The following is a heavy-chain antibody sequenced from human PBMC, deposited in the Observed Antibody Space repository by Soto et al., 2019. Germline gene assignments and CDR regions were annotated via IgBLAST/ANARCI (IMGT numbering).Heavy chain of an antibody. CDR3: ARGPLNIVVVVAATPGFDYYGMDV. J-gene: IGHJ6*02. D-gene: IGHD2-15*01. Sequence: ASVKVSCKASGYTFPGYYMHWVRQAPGQGLEWMGWINPNSGGTNYAQKFQGRVTMTRDTSISTAYMELSRLRSDDTAVYYCARGPLNIVVVVAATPGFDYYGMDVWGQGTTVTVSS. CDR2: INPNSGGT. V-gene: IGHV1-2*02. CDR1: GYTFPGYY.